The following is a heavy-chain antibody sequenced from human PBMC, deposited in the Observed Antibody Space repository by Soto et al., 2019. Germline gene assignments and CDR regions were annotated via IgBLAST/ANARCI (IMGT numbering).Heavy chain of an antibody. V-gene: IGHV3-49*03. J-gene: IGHJ3*02. CDR3: TRGKLTPEWELLAFDI. CDR1: GFTFGDYA. Sequence: GGSLRLSCTASGFTFGDYAMSWFRQAPGKGLEWVGFIRSKAYGGTTEYAASVKGRFTISRDDSKSIAYLQMNSLKTEVTGVYYCTRGKLTPEWELLAFDIWGQGTMVTVSS. CDR2: IRSKAYGGTT. D-gene: IGHD1-26*01.